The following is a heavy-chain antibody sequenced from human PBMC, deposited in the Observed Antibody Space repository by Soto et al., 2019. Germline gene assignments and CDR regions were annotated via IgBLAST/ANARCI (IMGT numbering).Heavy chain of an antibody. J-gene: IGHJ4*02. V-gene: IGHV1-18*01. D-gene: IGHD3-16*02. CDR3: AKTRLTFGGVIGPD. CDR2: ISAYNGNT. CDR1: GYTFTSYG. Sequence: GASVKVSCKASGYTFTSYGIGWVRQAPGQGLEWMGWISAYNGNTNYAQKLQGRVTMTTDTSTSTAYMELRSLRSDDTAVYYCAKTRLTFGGVIGPDWGQGTLVTVSS.